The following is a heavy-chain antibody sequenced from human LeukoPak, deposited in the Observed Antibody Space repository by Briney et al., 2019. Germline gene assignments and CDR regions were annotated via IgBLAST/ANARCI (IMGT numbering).Heavy chain of an antibody. CDR1: GGSISSYY. Sequence: SVTLSLTCTVSGGSISSYYWSWIRQPPGKGLEWIGYIYISGSTNYNPSLKSRVTISIDTSKNQFSLKLSSVTAADTAVYYCARRSSMVDNSGAFDYWGQGTLVTVSS. CDR3: ARRSSMVDNSGAFDY. J-gene: IGHJ4*02. V-gene: IGHV4-4*09. CDR2: IYISGST. D-gene: IGHD3-22*01.